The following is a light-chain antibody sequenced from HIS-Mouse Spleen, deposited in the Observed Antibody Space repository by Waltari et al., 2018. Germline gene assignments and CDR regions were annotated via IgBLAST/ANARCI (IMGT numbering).Light chain of an antibody. CDR1: QGISNY. CDR2: AAS. J-gene: IGKJ4*01. V-gene: IGKV1-27*01. Sequence: DIQMTQSPSSLSASVGDRVTITCRASQGISNYLAWYQQKPGKVPKLLIYAASTLQSGVPARFSGSGSVTDFTLTISSLQSEDVATYYCQKYNSAPSLTFGGGTKVEIK. CDR3: QKYNSAPSLT.